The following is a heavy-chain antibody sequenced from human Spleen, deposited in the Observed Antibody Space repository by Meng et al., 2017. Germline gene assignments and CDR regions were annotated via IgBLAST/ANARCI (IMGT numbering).Heavy chain of an antibody. CDR2: INHSGST. J-gene: IGHJ4*02. CDR3: ASLRRDYYGSGIAYSFDY. CDR1: GGSFSGYY. V-gene: IGHV4-34*01. D-gene: IGHD3-10*01. Sequence: GSLRLSCAVYGGSFSGYYWSWIRQPPGKGLEWIGEINHSGSTNYNPSLKSRITISLDTSKNQFSLNMNSVSAADTAVYFCASLRRDYYGSGIAYSFDYWGQGTLVTVSS.